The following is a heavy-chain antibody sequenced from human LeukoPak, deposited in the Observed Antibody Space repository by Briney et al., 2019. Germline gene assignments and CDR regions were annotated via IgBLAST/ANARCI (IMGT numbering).Heavy chain of an antibody. Sequence: PGGSLRLSCAASGFPFSSYWMGWVRQAPGKGLEWVANLNEDGSKRYYVASVKGRFTISRDNAKNSLYLQMDSLTVEDTATYYCARDGRDGFIDYWGQGTLVTVSS. CDR3: ARDGRDGFIDY. V-gene: IGHV3-7*01. D-gene: IGHD5-24*01. CDR2: LNEDGSKR. J-gene: IGHJ4*02. CDR1: GFPFSSYW.